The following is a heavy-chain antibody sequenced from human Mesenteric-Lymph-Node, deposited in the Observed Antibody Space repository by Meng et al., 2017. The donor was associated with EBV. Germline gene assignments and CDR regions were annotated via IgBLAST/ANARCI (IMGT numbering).Heavy chain of an antibody. V-gene: IGHV3-11*01. Sequence: QVHLVESGGGLVKPGGSLRLSCATSGFTFNGYYMSWIRQAPGKGLEWISYISSSGSTTYYADSVKGRFTISRDTAKISLYLQMNSLRDEDTAIYYCARTPPGYFDYWGQGTLVTVSS. CDR1: GFTFNGYY. J-gene: IGHJ4*02. D-gene: IGHD1-1*01. CDR3: ARTPPGYFDY. CDR2: ISSSGSTT.